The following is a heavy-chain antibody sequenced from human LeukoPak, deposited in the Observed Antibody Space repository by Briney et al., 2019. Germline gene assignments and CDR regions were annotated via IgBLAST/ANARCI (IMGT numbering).Heavy chain of an antibody. Sequence: GGSLRLSCAASEFIFSDYAMGWVRQAPGKGLEWVSTIDKTTYPTFYADSVKGRFTISRDYSKNTLYLQMNSLRTEDTAVYFCAKFEGATIPGWFNDYWGQGILVTVSS. CDR3: AKFEGATIPGWFNDY. J-gene: IGHJ4*02. CDR2: IDKTTYPT. D-gene: IGHD6-19*01. V-gene: IGHV3-23*05. CDR1: EFIFSDYA.